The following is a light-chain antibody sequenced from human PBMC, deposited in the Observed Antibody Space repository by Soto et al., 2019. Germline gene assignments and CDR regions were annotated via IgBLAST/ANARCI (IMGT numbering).Light chain of an antibody. V-gene: IGLV2-14*01. J-gene: IGLJ1*01. CDR1: SSDVGGYNY. CDR2: DVS. CDR3: SEYTTSNTRHTV. Sequence: QSVLTQPASVSGSPGQSITISCTGTSSDVGGYNYVSWYQQHPGKAPKFMIYDVSNRPSGVSNRFSGSKSGNTASLTISGLQAADESDHYCSEYTTSNTRHTVFGTGT.